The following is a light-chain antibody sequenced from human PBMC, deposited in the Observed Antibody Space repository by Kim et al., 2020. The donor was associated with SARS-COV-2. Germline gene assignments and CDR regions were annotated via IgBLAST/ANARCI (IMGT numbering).Light chain of an antibody. V-gene: IGKV1-16*02. CDR2: GAF. J-gene: IGKJ5*01. CDR3: QQYNGYPIT. CDR1: QGTNNY. Sequence: ASVGDRVTITCRASQGTNNYLAWVQQKPGKAPKSLIYGAFSLQSGVPSKFSGSASGTDFTLTISSLQPEDSATYFCQQYNGYPITVGQGTRLEIK.